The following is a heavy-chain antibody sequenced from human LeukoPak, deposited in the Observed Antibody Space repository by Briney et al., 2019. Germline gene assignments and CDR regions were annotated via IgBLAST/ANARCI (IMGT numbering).Heavy chain of an antibody. Sequence: SETLSLTCTVSGGSISSSSYYWGWIRQPPGKGLEWIGSIYYSGSTYYNPSLKSRVTISVDTSKNQFSLTLSSVTAADTAVYYCARGDGYLDSWGQGTLVTVSS. CDR2: IYYSGST. D-gene: IGHD5-24*01. CDR1: GGSISSSSYY. CDR3: ARGDGYLDS. V-gene: IGHV4-39*01. J-gene: IGHJ5*01.